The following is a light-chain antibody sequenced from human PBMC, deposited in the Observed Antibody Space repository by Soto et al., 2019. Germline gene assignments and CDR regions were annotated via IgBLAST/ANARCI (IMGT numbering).Light chain of an antibody. J-gene: IGKJ4*01. V-gene: IGKV3-11*01. CDR3: QQSAMWRLT. CDR1: QSVSTY. Sequence: EIVLTQSPAALSLSPGERATLSCRASQSVSTYLAWYQQKPGRAPRLLIYDASSRATGIPARFSGSGSGTDFTLTISSLEPEDFAVYYYQQSAMWRLTFGGGTKVEIK. CDR2: DAS.